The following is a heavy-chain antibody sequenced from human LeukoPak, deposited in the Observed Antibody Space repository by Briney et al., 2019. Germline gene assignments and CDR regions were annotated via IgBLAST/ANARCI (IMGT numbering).Heavy chain of an antibody. CDR2: ISSSSSTK. Sequence: GSLRLSCAASGFTFSSYSMNWVRQAPGKGLEWVSYISSSSSTKYYADSVKGRFTISRDNAKNSLYLQMNSLRAEDTAVYYCARGELRSYYYGMDVWGQGTTVTVSS. J-gene: IGHJ6*02. V-gene: IGHV3-48*01. D-gene: IGHD1-26*01. CDR3: ARGELRSYYYGMDV. CDR1: GFTFSSYS.